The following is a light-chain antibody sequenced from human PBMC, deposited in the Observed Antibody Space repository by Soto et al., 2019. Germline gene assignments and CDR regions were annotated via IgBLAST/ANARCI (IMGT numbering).Light chain of an antibody. J-gene: IGKJ1*01. Sequence: DIQMNQSPTSLSASVGDRVTITCRASQSISSYLNWYQQKPGKAPKVLIYAASSLQSGVPSRFSGSGSGTDFTLTISSLQPEDFATYYCQQSYSTPPTFGQGTKVDIK. CDR1: QSISSY. CDR2: AAS. CDR3: QQSYSTPPT. V-gene: IGKV1-39*01.